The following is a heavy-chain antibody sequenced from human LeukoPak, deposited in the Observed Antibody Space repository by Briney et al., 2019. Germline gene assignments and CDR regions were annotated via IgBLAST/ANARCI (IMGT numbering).Heavy chain of an antibody. CDR1: GGSISSGDYY. CDR3: ARDLGGYEPDAFDI. Sequence: PSQTLSFNCTVSGGSISSGDYYWRWIRQPPGKGLEWIGYIYYSGSTYYNPSLKSRVTISVDTSKNQFSLKLSSVTAADTAVYDCARDLGGYEPDAFDIWGQGTMVTVSS. V-gene: IGHV4-30-4*01. CDR2: IYYSGST. D-gene: IGHD3-10*01. J-gene: IGHJ3*02.